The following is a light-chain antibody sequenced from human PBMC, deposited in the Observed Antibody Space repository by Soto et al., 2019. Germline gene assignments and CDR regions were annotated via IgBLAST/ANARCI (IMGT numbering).Light chain of an antibody. V-gene: IGKV1-39*01. CDR1: QSISSY. CDR2: AAS. J-gene: IGKJ1*01. CDR3: QQSHSMPT. Sequence: DIQMTQSPSSLSASVGDRVTITCRASQSISSYLNWYQQKPGKAPKLLIYAASSLQSGVPSRFSGSGSGTNFTLTIRSLQPEDFASYYCQQSHSMPTFGQGTKVEIK.